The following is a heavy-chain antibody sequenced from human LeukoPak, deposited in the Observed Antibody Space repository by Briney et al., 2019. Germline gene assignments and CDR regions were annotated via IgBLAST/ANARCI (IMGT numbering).Heavy chain of an antibody. Sequence: SETLSLTCTVSGASISSHYWSWIRQPPGKGLEWIGWIYDNGRTNYNPSLKSRVTISPDTSKNQFTLKLSFVTAADTAVYHCARAAEVGYSYGPVLGYWGQGTLVTVSS. CDR3: ARAAEVGYSYGPVLGY. CDR2: IYDNGRT. D-gene: IGHD5-18*01. V-gene: IGHV4-59*11. J-gene: IGHJ4*02. CDR1: GASISSHY.